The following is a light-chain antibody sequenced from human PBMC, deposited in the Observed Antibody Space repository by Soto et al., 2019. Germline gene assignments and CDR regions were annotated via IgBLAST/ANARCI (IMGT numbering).Light chain of an antibody. J-gene: IGLJ1*01. CDR2: GNN. CDR3: QSYDSSLSGSYV. CDR1: SSNIRAGYD. V-gene: IGLV1-40*01. Sequence: QPVLTQPPSVSGAPGQRVTISCTGSSSNIRAGYDVHWYQRLPGTAPKVLIYGNNNRPSGVPDRFSGSKSGTSASLAITGLQAEDEADYYCQSYDSSLSGSYVFGTGTKVTVL.